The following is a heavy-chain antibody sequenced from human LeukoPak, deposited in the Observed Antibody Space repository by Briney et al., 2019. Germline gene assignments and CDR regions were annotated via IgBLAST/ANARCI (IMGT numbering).Heavy chain of an antibody. CDR1: GGSISSSSYY. V-gene: IGHV4-39*07. Sequence: PSETLSLTCTVSGGSISSSSYYWGWIRQPPGKGLEWIGSIYYSGSTYYNPSLKSRVTISVDTSKNQFSLKLSSVTAADTAVYYCARVGTMRPTPHAFDIWGQGTMVTVSS. D-gene: IGHD1-14*01. CDR3: ARVGTMRPTPHAFDI. CDR2: IYYSGST. J-gene: IGHJ3*02.